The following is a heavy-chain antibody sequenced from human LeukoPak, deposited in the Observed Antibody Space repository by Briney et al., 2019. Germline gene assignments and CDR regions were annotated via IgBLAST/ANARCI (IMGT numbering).Heavy chain of an antibody. CDR1: GYTFTSYY. J-gene: IGHJ4*02. Sequence: ASVTVSFTASGYTFTSYYMHWVRHAPGQGLEWMGIINPSGGSTSYAQKFQGRVTMTRDMSTSTVYMELSSLRSEDTAVYYCAMGKVEMATITGSWGQGTLVTVSS. D-gene: IGHD5-24*01. V-gene: IGHV1-46*03. CDR3: AMGKVEMATITGS. CDR2: INPSGGST.